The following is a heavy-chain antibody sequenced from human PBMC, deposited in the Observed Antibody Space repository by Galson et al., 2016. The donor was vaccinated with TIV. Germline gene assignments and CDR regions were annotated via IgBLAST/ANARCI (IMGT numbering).Heavy chain of an antibody. CDR1: GDIFRSYG. V-gene: IGHV1-69*05. CDR3: VSPLWILEWAFI. CDR2: IIPLFGTV. D-gene: IGHD3-3*01. Sequence: SVKVSCKASGDIFRSYGIGWVRQAPGQGLEWMGAIIPLFGTVKYEQTFQGRLTITTDESTGTVYMELRSLKASDTAIYYCVSPLWILEWAFIWGQGTLVTVSS. J-gene: IGHJ4*02.